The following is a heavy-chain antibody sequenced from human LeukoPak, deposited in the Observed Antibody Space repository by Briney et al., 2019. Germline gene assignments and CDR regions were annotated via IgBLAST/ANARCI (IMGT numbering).Heavy chain of an antibody. CDR1: GYSFTSYW. V-gene: IGHV5-51*01. D-gene: IGHD6-19*01. CDR3: ARPAYSNGSNFDY. Sequence: GESLKISCKGSGYSFTSYWIGWVRQMPGKGLEWTGIIYPGDSDARYSPSFQGQVTISADKSISTAYLQWSSLKASDTAMYYCARPAYSNGSNFDYWGQGTLVTVSS. J-gene: IGHJ4*02. CDR2: IYPGDSDA.